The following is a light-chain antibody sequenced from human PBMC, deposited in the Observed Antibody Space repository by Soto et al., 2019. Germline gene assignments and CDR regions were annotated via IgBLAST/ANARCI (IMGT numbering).Light chain of an antibody. Sequence: EIVLTQSPATLSLSPGERATLSCRASQSVSSYLAWYQQKPGQAPRLLIYDASNRATGIPARFSGSGSGTDFTLTISSLGPEDFAVYYCQHRSHCPRYTFGQGTKLEIK. V-gene: IGKV3-11*01. CDR2: DAS. CDR3: QHRSHCPRYT. CDR1: QSVSSY. J-gene: IGKJ2*01.